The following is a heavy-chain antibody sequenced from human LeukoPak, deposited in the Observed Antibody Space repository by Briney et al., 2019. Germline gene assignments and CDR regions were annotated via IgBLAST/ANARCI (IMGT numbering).Heavy chain of an antibody. CDR1: GYTFTGYY. V-gene: IGHV1-69*06. D-gene: IGHD6-13*01. CDR3: ASAAAAGLNWFDP. CDR2: IIPIFGTA. J-gene: IGHJ5*02. Sequence: SVKVSCKASGYTFTGYYMHWVRQAPGQGLEWMGGIIPIFGTANYAQKFQGRVTITADKSTSTAYMELSSLRSEDTAVYYCASAAAAGLNWFDPWGQGTLVTVSS.